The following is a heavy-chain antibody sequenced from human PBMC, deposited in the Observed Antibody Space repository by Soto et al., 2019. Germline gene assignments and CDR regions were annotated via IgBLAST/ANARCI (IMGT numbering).Heavy chain of an antibody. J-gene: IGHJ4*02. D-gene: IGHD2-21*01. V-gene: IGHV3-11*06. Sequence: GGSLRLSCATSGFPFSDYYMSWIRQAPGKGLEWLSHISPKSTYRNYADSVKGRFTISRDNTKSSLFLQMNSLGVEDTAVYYCARGGGGGLFEHWGQGVLVTVS. CDR3: ARGGGGGLFEH. CDR1: GFPFSDYY. CDR2: ISPKSTYR.